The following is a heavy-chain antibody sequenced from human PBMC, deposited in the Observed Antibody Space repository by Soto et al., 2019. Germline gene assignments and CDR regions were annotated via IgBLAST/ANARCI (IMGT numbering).Heavy chain of an antibody. CDR3: AREAAADEFDY. Sequence: SVKVSCKAPGGDFDNYALSWVRRAPGQGLEWMGGIIPNFGSANYAPKFQGRVTITADESMRTVYMEIRRLRSEDTAVYYCAREAAADEFDYWGQ. J-gene: IGHJ4*01. CDR2: IIPNFGSA. V-gene: IGHV1-69*13. CDR1: GGDFDNYA. D-gene: IGHD6-13*01.